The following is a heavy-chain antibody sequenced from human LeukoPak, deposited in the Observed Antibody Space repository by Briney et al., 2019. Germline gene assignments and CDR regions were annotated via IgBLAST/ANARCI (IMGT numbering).Heavy chain of an antibody. CDR1: GYTLTELS. CDR2: FDPEDGET. J-gene: IGHJ6*03. V-gene: IGHV1-24*01. D-gene: IGHD6-13*01. Sequence: ASVKVSCKVSGYTLTELSMHWVRPAPGKGLEWMGGFDPEDGETIYAQKFQGRVTMTEDTSTDTAYMELSSLRSEDTAVYYCATGRFSSSPYYYYYYMGVWGKGTTVTVSS. CDR3: ATGRFSSSPYYYYYYMGV.